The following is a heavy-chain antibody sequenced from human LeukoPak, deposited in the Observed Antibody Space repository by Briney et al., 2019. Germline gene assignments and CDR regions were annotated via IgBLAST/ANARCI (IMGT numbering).Heavy chain of an antibody. V-gene: IGHV3-11*01. CDR1: GFTFSDYY. CDR3: TRDLAVAGY. CDR2: ITDSGSST. J-gene: IGHJ4*02. D-gene: IGHD6-19*01. Sequence: GGSLRLSCAASGFTFSDYYMAWVRQAPGKGLQWVSHITDSGSSTYYADSVKGRFTISRDNAKNSLYLQMNSLRVDDTAVYYCTRDLAVAGYWGQGTLVTVSS.